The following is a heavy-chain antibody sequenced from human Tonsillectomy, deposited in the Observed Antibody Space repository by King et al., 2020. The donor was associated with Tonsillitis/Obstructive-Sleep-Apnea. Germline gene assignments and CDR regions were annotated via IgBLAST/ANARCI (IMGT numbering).Heavy chain of an antibody. J-gene: IGHJ4*02. CDR1: GGSFSDYY. CDR3: ARGWERTFDY. D-gene: IGHD1-26*01. CDR2: INHSGST. V-gene: IGHV4-34*01. Sequence: VQLKQWGAGLLKPSETLSLTCGVYGGSFSDYYWSWIRQPPGKGLEWIGEINHSGSTNYNPSLKSRVTISVDTSKNQFSLKLSSVTAADTAVYYCARGWERTFDYWGQGTLVTVSS.